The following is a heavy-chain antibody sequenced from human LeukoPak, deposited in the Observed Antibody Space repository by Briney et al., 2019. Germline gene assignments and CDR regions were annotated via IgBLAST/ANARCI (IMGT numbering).Heavy chain of an antibody. D-gene: IGHD6-13*01. J-gene: IGHJ5*02. CDR3: AREGVAPGYSSSWYERYWFDP. CDR2: INPSGGST. V-gene: IGHV1-46*01. CDR1: GYTFTSYY. Sequence: ASVKVSFKASGYTFTSYYMHWVRQAPGQGLEWMGIINPSGGSTSYAQKFQGRVTMTRDTSTSTVYMELSSLRSEDTAVYYCAREGVAPGYSSSWYERYWFDPWGQGTLVTVSS.